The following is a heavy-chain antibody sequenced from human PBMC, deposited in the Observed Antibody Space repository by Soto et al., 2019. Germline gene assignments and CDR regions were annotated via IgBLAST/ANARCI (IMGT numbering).Heavy chain of an antibody. V-gene: IGHV4-34*01. CDR3: ARGLPMIVLMVYAIRWNGYFDY. Sequence: SETLSLTCAVYGGSFSGYYWSWIRQPPGKGLEWIGEINHSGSTNYNPSLKSRVTISVDTSKNQFSLKLSSVTAADTAVYYCARGLPMIVLMVYAIRWNGYFDYWGQGTLVTVSS. CDR2: INHSGST. J-gene: IGHJ4*02. D-gene: IGHD2-8*01. CDR1: GGSFSGYY.